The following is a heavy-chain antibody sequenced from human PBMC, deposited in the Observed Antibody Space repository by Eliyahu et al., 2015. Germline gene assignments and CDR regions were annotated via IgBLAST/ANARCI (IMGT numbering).Heavy chain of an antibody. CDR1: GXXXSSSSYY. CDR2: IFYSANS. D-gene: IGHD1-26*01. Sequence: QVQLQESGPGLVRPSETLSLICTXPGXXXSSSSYYWAWIRQPPGKGVEWIGSIFYSANSYNNPSLKSRVSMSVDTSKNQFSLTLRSVTAADTAIYYCARTPRGSYPYYFDSWGQGSLVTVSS. J-gene: IGHJ4*02. V-gene: IGHV4-39*01. CDR3: ARTPRGSYPYYFDS.